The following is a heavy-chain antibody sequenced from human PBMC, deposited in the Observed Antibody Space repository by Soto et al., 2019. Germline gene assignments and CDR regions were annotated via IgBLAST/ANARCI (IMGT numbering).Heavy chain of an antibody. D-gene: IGHD1-7*01. CDR3: ATMGTPATGLYYFDY. V-gene: IGHV4-30-4*01. CDR1: GGSISSGNYY. J-gene: IGHJ4*02. CDR2: ISYSGST. Sequence: QVQLQESGPGLVKPSQTLSLTCTVSGGSISSGNYYWSWIRQTPGKGLEWIGFISYSGSTYYNASLKSRVTISVDTSKNQFSLNLSFVTAADTAVYYCATMGTPATGLYYFDYWGQGTLVTVSS.